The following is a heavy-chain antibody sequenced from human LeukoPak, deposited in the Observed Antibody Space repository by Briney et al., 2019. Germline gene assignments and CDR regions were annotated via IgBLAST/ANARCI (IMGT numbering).Heavy chain of an antibody. D-gene: IGHD5-18*01. J-gene: IGHJ6*02. V-gene: IGHV3-23*01. Sequence: GGSLRLSCAASGFTFSSYAMSWVRQAPGKGLEWVSAISGSGGSTYYADSVKGRFTISRDNSKNTLYLQMNSLRVEDPAVYYCAKLSGRILVWPQPFGDGMDVWGQGTTVTVSS. CDR3: AKLSGRILVWPQPFGDGMDV. CDR1: GFTFSSYA. CDR2: ISGSGGST.